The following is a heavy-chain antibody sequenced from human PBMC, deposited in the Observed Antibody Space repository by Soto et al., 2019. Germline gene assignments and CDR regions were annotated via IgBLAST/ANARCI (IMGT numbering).Heavy chain of an antibody. CDR1: GFPVGYYW. CDR2: LYTGGSA. Sequence: GGSLRLACAASGFPVGYYWMSWVRQAPGKGLEWVSVLYTGGSAYYGDSVKGRFTISRDSSTNTLYLQMNSLKVGDTAFYFCARSFNDWTTYFDYWSEGTLVTVSS. CDR3: ARSFNDWTTYFDY. J-gene: IGHJ4*02. V-gene: IGHV3-53*01. D-gene: IGHD3-9*01.